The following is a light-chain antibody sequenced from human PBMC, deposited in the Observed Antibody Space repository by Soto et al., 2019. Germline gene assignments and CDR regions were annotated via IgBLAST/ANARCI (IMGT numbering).Light chain of an antibody. Sequence: EIVLTQSPATLSLSPGERATLSCRASQSVSSYLAWYQQKPGQAPRLLIYDASNRATGIPARFSGSGSGTDFTLTISSLEPEYFAVYYCQQRGNWPPYTFGQGTKLEIK. CDR2: DAS. CDR1: QSVSSY. J-gene: IGKJ2*01. V-gene: IGKV3-11*01. CDR3: QQRGNWPPYT.